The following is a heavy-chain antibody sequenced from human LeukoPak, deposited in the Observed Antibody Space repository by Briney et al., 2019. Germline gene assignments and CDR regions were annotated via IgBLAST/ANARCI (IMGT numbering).Heavy chain of an antibody. V-gene: IGHV4-39*07. D-gene: IGHD6-19*01. CDR3: ARVGSSGWLIDY. J-gene: IGHJ4*02. CDR2: IYYSGST. Sequence: PSETLSLTCTVSGGSISSSSYYWGWIRQPPGKGLEWIGSIYYSGSTSYNPSLKSRVTISVDTSKNQFSLKLSSVTAADTAVYYCARVGSSGWLIDYWGQGTLVTVSS. CDR1: GGSISSSSYY.